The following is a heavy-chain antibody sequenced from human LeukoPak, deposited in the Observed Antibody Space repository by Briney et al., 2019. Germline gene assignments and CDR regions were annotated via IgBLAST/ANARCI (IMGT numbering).Heavy chain of an antibody. CDR3: ARDTNGWNDY. V-gene: IGHV3-7*01. D-gene: IGHD2-8*01. Sequence: LPGGSLRLSCAASGFTFNNYAMSWVRQAPGKGLEWVANIKQDGSVKQYVGSVKGRFTISRDNAKNSLYLQMNSLRAEDTAVYYCARDTNGWNDYWGQGTLVTVSS. J-gene: IGHJ4*02. CDR1: GFTFNNYA. CDR2: IKQDGSVK.